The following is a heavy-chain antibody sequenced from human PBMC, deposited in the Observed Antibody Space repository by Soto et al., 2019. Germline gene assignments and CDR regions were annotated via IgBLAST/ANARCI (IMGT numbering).Heavy chain of an antibody. CDR3: AHSPDVGYCSGGSCYSGGAFDI. J-gene: IGHJ3*02. Sequence: QITLKESGPTLVKPTQTLTLTCTFSGFSLSTSGVGVGWIRQPPGKALEWLALIYWDDDKRYSPSLKSRLTITKDTSKNQVVLTMTNMDPVDTATYYCAHSPDVGYCSGGSCYSGGAFDIWGQGTMVTVSS. CDR1: GFSLSTSGVG. CDR2: IYWDDDK. D-gene: IGHD2-15*01. V-gene: IGHV2-5*02.